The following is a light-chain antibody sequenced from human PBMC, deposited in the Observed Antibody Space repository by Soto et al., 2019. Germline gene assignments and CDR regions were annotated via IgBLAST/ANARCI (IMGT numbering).Light chain of an antibody. V-gene: IGKV3-20*01. CDR1: QSVTSNY. J-gene: IGKJ1*01. Sequence: EVVLTQSPGTVSLSPGERATLSCRASQSVTSNYLAWYQQKPGQAPRLLIYAASSRATGIPDRFSGSGSGTDLTLSISRLEPEDFAVYYCRQYGRSVTWTFGQGTKVEI. CDR2: AAS. CDR3: RQYGRSVTWT.